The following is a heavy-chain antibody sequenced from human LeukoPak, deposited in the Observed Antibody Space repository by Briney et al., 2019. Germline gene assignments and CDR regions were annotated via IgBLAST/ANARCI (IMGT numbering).Heavy chain of an antibody. J-gene: IGHJ5*01. CDR2: VSYEGTIT. V-gene: IGHV3-30*03. Sequence: GGSLRLSCAASGFTFSSYAMSWVRQAPGKGLEWMAVVSYEGTITYYSDSAKGRFTISRDNSDNVIFLQMNNLTTEDTAAYYCAREKFDSWGQGTLVTVSP. CDR1: GFTFSSYA. CDR3: AREKFDS.